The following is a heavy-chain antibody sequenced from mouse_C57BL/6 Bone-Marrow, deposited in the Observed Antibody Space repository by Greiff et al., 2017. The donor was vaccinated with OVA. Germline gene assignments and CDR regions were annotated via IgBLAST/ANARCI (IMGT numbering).Heavy chain of an antibody. D-gene: IGHD1-1*01. CDR2: IYPRSGNT. Sequence: VKLQESGAELARPGASVKLSCKASGYTFTSYGISWVKQRTGQGLEWIGEIYPRSGNTYYNEKFKGKATLTADKSSSTAYMELRSLTSEDSAVYFCALYGSDYWGQGTTLTVSS. J-gene: IGHJ2*01. V-gene: IGHV1-81*01. CDR1: GYTFTSYG. CDR3: ALYGSDY.